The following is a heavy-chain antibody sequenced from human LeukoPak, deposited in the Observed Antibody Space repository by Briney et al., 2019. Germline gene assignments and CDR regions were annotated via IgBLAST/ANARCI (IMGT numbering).Heavy chain of an antibody. V-gene: IGHV4-34*01. CDR3: ARGPPYAPGVLDV. J-gene: IGHJ6*04. CDR1: GGSFSGYY. Sequence: SETLSLTCAVYGGSFSGYYWTWIRQPPGKGLEWIGEIKHSGSTNYKSSLKSRVTISVDTSKNQFSLKLSSVTAADTAVYYCARGPPYAPGVLDVWGKGTTVTMSS. CDR2: IKHSGST. D-gene: IGHD7-27*01.